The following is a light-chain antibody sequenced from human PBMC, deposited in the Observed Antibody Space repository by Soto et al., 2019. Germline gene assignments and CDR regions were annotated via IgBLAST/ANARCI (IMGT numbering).Light chain of an antibody. CDR3: QQYDNWPRT. CDR2: GVS. CDR1: ESVGNN. Sequence: EIVMTQSPATLSVSPGERATLSCRASESVGNNLAWYQQRPGQTPRLLIHGVSTRATGIPARFSGSGSGTEFTLTISSLQPEDFAVYYCQQYDNWPRTFGQGTKWIS. V-gene: IGKV3-15*01. J-gene: IGKJ1*01.